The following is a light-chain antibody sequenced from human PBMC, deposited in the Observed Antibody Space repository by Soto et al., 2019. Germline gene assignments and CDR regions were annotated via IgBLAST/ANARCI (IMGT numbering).Light chain of an antibody. CDR1: QTISSW. J-gene: IGKJ1*01. Sequence: DIEMTQSPSTLSVSVGDRVTITCRASQTISSWLAWYQQKTGKAPKLLIYKASTLKSGVPSRLRGSGYGTEFTITISSMQTDDFATYYCQHYNSYSEAFGQGTKVDIK. CDR2: KAS. V-gene: IGKV1-5*03. CDR3: QHYNSYSEA.